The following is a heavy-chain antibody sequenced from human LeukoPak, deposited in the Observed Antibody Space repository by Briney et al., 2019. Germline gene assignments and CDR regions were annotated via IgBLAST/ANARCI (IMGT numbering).Heavy chain of an antibody. CDR2: VYYTGST. CDR1: GGSISSYH. J-gene: IGHJ4*02. CDR3: ASLDSGKFDY. V-gene: IGHV4-59*01. Sequence: SETLSLTCTVSGGSISSYHWSWVRQPPGKGLEWIGYVYYTGSTKYSPSLKSRLTISLDTSMNQISLKLSSVTAADTAVYYCASLDSGKFDYWGQGTLVTVSS. D-gene: IGHD3-10*01.